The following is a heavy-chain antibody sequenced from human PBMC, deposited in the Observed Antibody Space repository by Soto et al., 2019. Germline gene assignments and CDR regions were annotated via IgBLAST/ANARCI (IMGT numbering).Heavy chain of an antibody. CDR3: ANWDSASYYYGMDV. CDR1: GGTLSSCA. V-gene: IGHV1-69*13. J-gene: IGHJ6*02. Sequence: SVKVSCKASGGTLSSCAISWVRQAPGQGLEWMGGIIPIFGTANYAQKFQGRVTITADESTSTAYMELSSLRSEDTAVYYCANWDSASYYYGMDVWGQGTTVTVSS. CDR2: IIPIFGTA. D-gene: IGHD7-27*01.